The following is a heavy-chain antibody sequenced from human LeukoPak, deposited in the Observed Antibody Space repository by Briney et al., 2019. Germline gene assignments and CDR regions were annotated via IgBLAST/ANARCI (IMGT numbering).Heavy chain of an antibody. CDR3: ARGGQLLYDWFDP. CDR1: GGSISSGGSY. Sequence: SETLSLTCTVSGGSISSGGSYWSWIRQHPGKGLEWIGHIYYSGSTYYNPSLKSRVTISVDTSKNQFSLKLSSVTAADTAVYYCARGGQLLYDWFDPWGQGTLVTVSS. D-gene: IGHD2-2*02. J-gene: IGHJ5*02. V-gene: IGHV4-31*03. CDR2: IYYSGST.